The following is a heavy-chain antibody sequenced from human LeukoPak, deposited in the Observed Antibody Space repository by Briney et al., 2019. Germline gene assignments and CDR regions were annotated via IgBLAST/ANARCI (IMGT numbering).Heavy chain of an antibody. CDR2: ISGSGGST. CDR1: GFTFSSYA. CDR3: AKGGGVTMINWFAA. D-gene: IGHD3-22*01. V-gene: IGHV3-23*01. Sequence: GGSLRLSCAASGFTFSSYAMSWVRQAPGKGLEWVSTISGSGGSTYYADSVKGGFTISRDNSKNTLYLQMNSLRAEDTAVYYCAKGGGVTMINWFAAWGQGTLVTVS. J-gene: IGHJ5*02.